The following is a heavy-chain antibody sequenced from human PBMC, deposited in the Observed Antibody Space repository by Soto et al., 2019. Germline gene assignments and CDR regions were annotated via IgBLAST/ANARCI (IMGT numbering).Heavy chain of an antibody. CDR3: ARGRDSGLYYFDY. Sequence: AGGSLRLSCAASGFTFSNYDMHWVRQATGKGLEWVSTISTAGNTYSPGSVKGRFTISRENAKNSLYLQMNSLRVDDTAVYYCARGRDSGLYYFDYWGRGTLVTVYS. V-gene: IGHV3-13*01. CDR1: GFTFSNYD. J-gene: IGHJ4*02. CDR2: ISTAGNT. D-gene: IGHD2-15*01.